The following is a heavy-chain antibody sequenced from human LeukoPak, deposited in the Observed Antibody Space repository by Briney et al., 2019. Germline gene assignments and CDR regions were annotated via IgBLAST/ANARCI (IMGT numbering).Heavy chain of an antibody. Sequence: GGSLRLSCAASGLSFSNHGMNWVRQAPGKGLEWVAVVTYDGNHKNYADSVKGRFTISRDNSKNTLYLQMNSLRAKDTAVFYCARGSCSGGSCPYDFWGQGTLVTVSS. V-gene: IGHV3-33*05. CDR1: GLSFSNHG. J-gene: IGHJ4*02. CDR3: ARGSCSGGSCPYDF. CDR2: VTYDGNHK. D-gene: IGHD2-15*01.